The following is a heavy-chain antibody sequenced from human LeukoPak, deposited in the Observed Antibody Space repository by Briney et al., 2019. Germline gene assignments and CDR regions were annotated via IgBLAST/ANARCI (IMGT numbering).Heavy chain of an antibody. J-gene: IGHJ4*02. CDR1: VGSFSGYY. CDR3: ARQYCGSASCFFDY. Sequence: SETLSLTCAVYVGSFSGYYWSWIRQPPGKGLEWIGKINHSGSTSHNPSLKTRVTMSVDTSKNQFSLKLSSVTAADTAVYYCARQYCGSASCFFDYWGQRTLVTVSS. V-gene: IGHV4-34*01. D-gene: IGHD2-2*01. CDR2: INHSGST.